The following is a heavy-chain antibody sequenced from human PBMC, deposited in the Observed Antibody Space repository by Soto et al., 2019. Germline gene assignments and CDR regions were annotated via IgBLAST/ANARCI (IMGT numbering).Heavy chain of an antibody. J-gene: IGHJ4*02. CDR3: MSPLAVADYVDY. D-gene: IGHD6-19*01. CDR1: GFTFSDVW. CDR2: VKSKTDGGTV. V-gene: IGHV3-15*01. Sequence: PGGSLRLSCAASGFTFSDVWMTWVRQAPGKGLEWVGRVKSKTDGGTVDYAAPVKGRFIISRDDSRSTVSLQMDSLKIEDTAVYYCMSPLAVADYVDYWGQGTLVTVSS.